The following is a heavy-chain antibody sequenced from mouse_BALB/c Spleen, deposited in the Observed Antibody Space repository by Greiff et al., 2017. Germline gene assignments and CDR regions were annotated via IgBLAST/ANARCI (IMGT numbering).Heavy chain of an antibody. V-gene: IGHV1S135*01. D-gene: IGHD2-3*01. Sequence: LVESGPELVKPGASVKVSCKASGYSFTDYNMYWVKQSHGKSLEWIGYIDPYNGGTSYNQKFKGKATLTVDKSSSTAFMHLNSLTSEDSAVYYCARKRGYDGYYVNWYFDVWGAGTTVTVSS. J-gene: IGHJ1*01. CDR2: IDPYNGGT. CDR3: ARKRGYDGYYVNWYFDV. CDR1: GYSFTDYN.